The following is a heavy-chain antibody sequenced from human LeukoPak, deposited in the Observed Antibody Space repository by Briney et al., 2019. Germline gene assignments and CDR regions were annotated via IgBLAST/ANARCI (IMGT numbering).Heavy chain of an antibody. CDR1: GITFSNYA. V-gene: IGHV3-23*01. CDR3: AKAGVMRRSGWFGGDYFDF. Sequence: GGSLRLSCAVSGITFSNYAMNWVRQAPGKGLEWVSVITGSGGSTYYADSVKGRFTISRDNSKNTVSLEMNSLRAEDTAVYYCAKAGVMRRSGWFGGDYFDFWGQGTLVTVSS. D-gene: IGHD6-19*01. J-gene: IGHJ4*02. CDR2: ITGSGGST.